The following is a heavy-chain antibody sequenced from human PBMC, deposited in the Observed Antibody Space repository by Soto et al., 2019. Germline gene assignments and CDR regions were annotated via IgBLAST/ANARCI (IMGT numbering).Heavy chain of an antibody. CDR3: ARDGHKFDFDY. CDR2: IHPGGGQT. Sequence: QVQLLQSGPEVKKPGASVKVSCKTSGYTFTTFYVHWVRQAPGQGLEWMGRIHPGGGQTIYSQKFQDRVAVSRDTSTNTVYMELSNLRSDDTAIYYCARDGHKFDFDYGGQGTLVTVSS. J-gene: IGHJ4*02. CDR1: GYTFTTFY. V-gene: IGHV1-46*01. D-gene: IGHD3-10*01.